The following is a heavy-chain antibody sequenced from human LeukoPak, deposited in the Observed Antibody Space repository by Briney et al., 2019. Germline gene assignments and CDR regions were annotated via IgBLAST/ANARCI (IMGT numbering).Heavy chain of an antibody. Sequence: GGSLRLSCAASGFTFSSYAMTWVRQAPGKGLEWVSGISGSGSGTYYVDSVKGRFTISRDNSKNTLYLQMNSLRAEDTAVYYCVRGHQWEQPLDSWGQGTLVTVSS. CDR1: GFTFSSYA. CDR2: ISGSGSGT. CDR3: VRGHQWEQPLDS. V-gene: IGHV3-23*01. D-gene: IGHD1-26*01. J-gene: IGHJ4*02.